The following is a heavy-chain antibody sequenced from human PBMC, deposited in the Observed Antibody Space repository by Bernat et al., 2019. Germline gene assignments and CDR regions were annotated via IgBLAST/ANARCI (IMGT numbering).Heavy chain of an antibody. CDR3: ARDTDSNSSWYWYFDL. CDR2: ISYDGSNK. CDR1: GFTFRSYA. D-gene: IGHD6-13*01. Sequence: QVQLVESGGGVVQPGRSLRLSCAASGFTFRSYAMHWVRQAPGKGLEWVAVISYDGSNKYYADSVKGRFTISRDNSKNTLYLQMNSLRAEDTAVYYCARDTDSNSSWYWYFDLWGRGTLVTVSS. J-gene: IGHJ2*01. V-gene: IGHV3-30*04.